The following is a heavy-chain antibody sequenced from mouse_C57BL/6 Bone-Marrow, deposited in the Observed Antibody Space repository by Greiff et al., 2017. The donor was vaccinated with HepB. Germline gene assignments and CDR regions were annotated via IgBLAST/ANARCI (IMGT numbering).Heavy chain of an antibody. CDR1: GYSITSGYY. CDR2: ISYDGSN. J-gene: IGHJ2*01. CDR3: ASGTTTGVVDY. D-gene: IGHD1-1*01. V-gene: IGHV3-6*01. Sequence: EVKLQESGPGLVKPSQSLSLTCSVTGYSITSGYYWNWIRQFPGNKLEWMGYISYDGSNNYNPSLKNRISITRDTSKNQFFLKLNSVTTEDTATYYCASGTTTGVVDYWGQGTTLTVSS.